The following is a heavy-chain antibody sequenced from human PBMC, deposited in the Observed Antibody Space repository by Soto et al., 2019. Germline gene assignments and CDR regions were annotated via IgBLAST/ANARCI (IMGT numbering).Heavy chain of an antibody. Sequence: RASVKVSCKVSGYTLTELSMHWVRQAPGKGLEWMGGFDPEDGETIYAQKFQGRVTMTEDTSTDTAYMELSSLRSEDTAVYYCATSYYDILTGALFDYWGQRTLVTVSS. CDR3: ATSYYDILTGALFDY. J-gene: IGHJ4*02. V-gene: IGHV1-24*01. CDR1: GYTLTELS. D-gene: IGHD3-9*01. CDR2: FDPEDGET.